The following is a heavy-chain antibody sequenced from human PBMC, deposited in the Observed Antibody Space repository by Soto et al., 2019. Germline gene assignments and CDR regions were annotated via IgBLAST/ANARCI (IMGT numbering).Heavy chain of an antibody. D-gene: IGHD5-18*01. J-gene: IGHJ4*02. V-gene: IGHV4-39*01. CDR3: ARIQPLNRGYSYGWGFDY. CDR2: IYYSGST. Sequence: SETLSLTCTVSGGSISSSTYYWGWIRQPPGKGLEWIGSIYYSGSTYYNPSLKSRVTISVDTSKNQLSLKLSSVTAADTAVYYCARIQPLNRGYSYGWGFDYWGQGTLVTVSS. CDR1: GGSISSSTYY.